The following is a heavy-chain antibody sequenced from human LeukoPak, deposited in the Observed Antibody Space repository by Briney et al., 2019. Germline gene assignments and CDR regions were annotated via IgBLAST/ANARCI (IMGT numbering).Heavy chain of an antibody. Sequence: GGSLRLPCAASGFTFSSFWMSWVRQAPGKGVEWVANIKEDGREKYYVDSVKGRFTDSRDNAKNSLYLQMNSLRAEDTAVYYCARDHYFAEDYWGQGTLVTVSS. CDR2: IKEDGREK. CDR1: GFTFSSFW. J-gene: IGHJ4*02. CDR3: ARDHYFAEDY. D-gene: IGHD3-9*01. V-gene: IGHV3-7*03.